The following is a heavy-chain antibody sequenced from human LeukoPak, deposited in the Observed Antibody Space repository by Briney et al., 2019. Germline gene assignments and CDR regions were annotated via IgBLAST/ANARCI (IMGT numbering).Heavy chain of an antibody. CDR3: ARDSNYNWNYWFDP. CDR2: IYHSGST. D-gene: IGHD1-7*01. Sequence: PSETLSLTCTVSGYSISSGYYWGWIRQPPGQGLEWIGSIYHSGSTYYNPSLKSRVTISVDTSKNQFSLKLSSVTAADTAVYYCARDSNYNWNYWFDPWGQGTLVTVSS. J-gene: IGHJ5*02. V-gene: IGHV4-38-2*02. CDR1: GYSISSGYY.